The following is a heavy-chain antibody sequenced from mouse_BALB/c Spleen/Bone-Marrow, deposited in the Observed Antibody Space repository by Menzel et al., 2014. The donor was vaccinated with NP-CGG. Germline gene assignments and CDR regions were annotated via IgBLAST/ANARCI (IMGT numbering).Heavy chain of an antibody. V-gene: IGHV2-6-1*01. CDR2: IWSDGST. D-gene: IGHD2-1*01. Sequence: QVQLQQSGPGLVAPSQSLSITCTISGFSLTRYGVHWVRQPPGKGLEWLVVIWSDGSTTYNSALKSRLSITKDNSKSQVFLKMNSLQTDDTAMYYCARNGNFFARESGGQGTSVTVSS. J-gene: IGHJ4*01. CDR3: ARNGNFFARES. CDR1: GFSLTRYG.